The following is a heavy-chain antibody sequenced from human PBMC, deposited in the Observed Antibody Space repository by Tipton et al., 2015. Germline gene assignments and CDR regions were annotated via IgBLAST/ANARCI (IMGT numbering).Heavy chain of an antibody. CDR1: GFTFSPDW. V-gene: IGHV3-7*01. CDR3: ARDRGYGSRGRRVAPGCYFCGRDT. D-gene: IGHD6-13*01. Sequence: SLRLSCAVSGFTFSPDWMSWVRQAPGKGLEWVANIKQDGSEKYYLDSVTGRFTISRDNANNSLYLHMNSLRAEDTAVYYCARDRGYGSRGRRVAPGCYFCGRDTWGRGTTVPVSS. J-gene: IGHJ6*01. CDR2: IKQDGSEK.